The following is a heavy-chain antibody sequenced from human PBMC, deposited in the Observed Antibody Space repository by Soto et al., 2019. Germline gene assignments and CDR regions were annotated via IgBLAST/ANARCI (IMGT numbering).Heavy chain of an antibody. J-gene: IGHJ6*02. CDR3: ARVISGSSGYLTKAYYYGMDV. D-gene: IGHD6-19*01. Sequence: GGSLRLSCAASGFTFSSYWMSWVRQAPGKGLEWVANIKQDGSEKYYVDSVKGRFTISRDNAKNSLYLQMNSLRAEDTAVYYCARVISGSSGYLTKAYYYGMDVWGQGTTVTVSS. CDR1: GFTFSSYW. V-gene: IGHV3-7*01. CDR2: IKQDGSEK.